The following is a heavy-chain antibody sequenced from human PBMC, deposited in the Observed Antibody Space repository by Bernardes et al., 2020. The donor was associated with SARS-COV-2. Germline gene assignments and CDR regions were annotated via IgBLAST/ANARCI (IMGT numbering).Heavy chain of an antibody. V-gene: IGHV3-48*02. Sequence: GGSRRLSCVASGVIFTSESMNWVRQAPGRGQEWIAYISDSATTIHYADSVKGRFTISRDNAKNSLYLQMNSLRDEDTAVYYCARDFNAWGQGILVTVSS. J-gene: IGHJ1*01. CDR3: ARDFNA. D-gene: IGHD3-16*02. CDR1: GVIFTSES. CDR2: ISDSATTI.